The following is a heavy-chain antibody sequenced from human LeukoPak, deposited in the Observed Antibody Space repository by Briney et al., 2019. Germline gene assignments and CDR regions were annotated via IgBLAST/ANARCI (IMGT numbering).Heavy chain of an antibody. CDR2: IWYDGSNK. D-gene: IGHD5-18*01. J-gene: IGHJ4*02. CDR1: GFTFSSYG. CDR3: AKDEGYSYGYLPDY. V-gene: IGHV3-30*02. Sequence: PGGSLRLSCAASGFTFSSYGMHWVRQAPGKGLEWVAVIWYDGSNKYYADSVKGRFTISRDNSKNTLYLQMNSLRAEDTAVYYCAKDEGYSYGYLPDYWGQGTLVTVSS.